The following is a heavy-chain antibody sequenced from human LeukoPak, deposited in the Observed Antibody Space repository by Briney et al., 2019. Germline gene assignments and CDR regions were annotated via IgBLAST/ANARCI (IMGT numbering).Heavy chain of an antibody. CDR2: ISGSGGST. CDR1: GFTFDDYA. Sequence: GGSLRLSCAASGFTFDDYAMSWVRQAPGKGLEWVSAISGSGGSTYYADSVKGRFTISRDNSKNTLYLQMNSLRAEDTAVYYCAKEYSYGWGRNFDPWGQGTLVTVSS. V-gene: IGHV3-23*01. D-gene: IGHD5-18*01. J-gene: IGHJ5*02. CDR3: AKEYSYGWGRNFDP.